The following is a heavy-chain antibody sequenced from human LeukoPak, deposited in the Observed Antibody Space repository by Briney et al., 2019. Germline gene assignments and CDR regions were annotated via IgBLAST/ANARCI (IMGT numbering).Heavy chain of an antibody. CDR1: GYSFISYW. Sequence: GESLKISCKGSGYSFISYWNGWVRQLPAKDLEWMGIIYSYDSDTKYSPSLQGQVTISVDKSISTAYLQSSSLKASDTAMYYCATSNILGGVAGTEGYFDCWGQGTLVTVSS. V-gene: IGHV5-51*01. J-gene: IGHJ4*02. CDR3: ATSNILGGVAGTEGYFDC. D-gene: IGHD6-19*01. CDR2: IYSYDSDT.